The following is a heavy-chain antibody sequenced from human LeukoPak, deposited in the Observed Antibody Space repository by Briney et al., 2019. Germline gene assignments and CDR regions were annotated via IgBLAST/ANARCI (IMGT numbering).Heavy chain of an antibody. CDR1: GFTFSSYG. Sequence: GGSLRLXCAASGFTFSSYGMHWVRQAPGKGLEWVAFIRYDGSNKYYADSEKGRFTISRDNSKNTLYLQMNSLRAEDTAVYYCARPAGYDFAFDIWGQGAMVTVSS. CDR2: IRYDGSNK. D-gene: IGHD5-12*01. J-gene: IGHJ3*02. CDR3: ARPAGYDFAFDI. V-gene: IGHV3-30*02.